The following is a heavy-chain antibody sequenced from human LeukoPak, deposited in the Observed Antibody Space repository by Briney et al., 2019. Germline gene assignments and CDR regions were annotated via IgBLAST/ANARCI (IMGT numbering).Heavy chain of an antibody. CDR3: ARAFVSYYYDSSGYYLDRYNWFDP. CDR2: ISSSGSTI. D-gene: IGHD3-22*01. CDR1: GFTFSDYY. J-gene: IGHJ5*02. Sequence: GGSLRLSCAASGFTFSDYYMSWIRQAPGKGLEWVSYISSSGSTIYYADSVKGRFTISRDNAKNSLYLQMNSLRAEDTAAYYCARAFVSYYYDSSGYYLDRYNWFDPWGQGTLVTVSS. V-gene: IGHV3-11*04.